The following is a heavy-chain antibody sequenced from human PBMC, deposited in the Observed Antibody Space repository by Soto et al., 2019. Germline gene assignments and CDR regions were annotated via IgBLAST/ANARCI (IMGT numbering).Heavy chain of an antibody. CDR3: ARDRGWLGHYYYYGMDV. CDR2: IYYSGST. CDR1: GGSISSGGYY. D-gene: IGHD6-19*01. V-gene: IGHV4-31*03. J-gene: IGHJ6*02. Sequence: LSLTCTVSGGSISSGGYYWSWIRQHPGKGLEWIGYIYYSGSTYYNPSLKSRVTISVDTSKNQFSLKLSSVTAADTAVYYCARDRGWLGHYYYYGMDVWGQGTTVTVSS.